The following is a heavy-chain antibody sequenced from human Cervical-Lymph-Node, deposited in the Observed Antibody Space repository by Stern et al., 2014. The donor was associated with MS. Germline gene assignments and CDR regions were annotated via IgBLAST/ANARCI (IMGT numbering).Heavy chain of an antibody. D-gene: IGHD3-10*01. CDR2: ISGGGRTT. Sequence: VQLVASGGGSVQPGRSLRLSCAASGFTFDNYAMNWVRQAPGKGLEWVSGISGGGRTTYYADSVKGRFTISRDNSKNTLYLQMKSLRAEDTAAYYCAKVAPSTRGAFDYWGLGTLVTVSP. V-gene: IGHV3-23*04. CDR1: GFTFDNYA. J-gene: IGHJ4*02. CDR3: AKVAPSTRGAFDY.